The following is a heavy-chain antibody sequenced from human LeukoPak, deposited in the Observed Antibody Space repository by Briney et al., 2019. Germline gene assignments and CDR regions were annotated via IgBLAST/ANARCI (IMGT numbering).Heavy chain of an antibody. CDR3: ARGKRGVYYYYGMDV. Sequence: GGSLRLSCAASGFTFTTFAMNWVRQAPGKGPEWVSGISGSGESTYYADSVKGRFTISRDNSKNTVFLQMNSLRAADTAVYSCARGKRGVYYYYGMDVWGQGTTVTVS. CDR1: GFTFTTFA. CDR2: ISGSGEST. J-gene: IGHJ6*02. V-gene: IGHV3-23*01. D-gene: IGHD3-10*01.